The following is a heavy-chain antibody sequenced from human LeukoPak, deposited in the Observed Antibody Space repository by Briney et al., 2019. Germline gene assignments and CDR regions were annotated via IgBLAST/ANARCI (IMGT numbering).Heavy chain of an antibody. CDR2: INDSGTI. CDR3: ARRWNYGRNYYIDV. J-gene: IGHJ6*03. CDR1: GGSFSHYY. V-gene: IGHV4-34*01. D-gene: IGHD1-7*01. Sequence: SETLSLTCAVYGGSFSHYYWSWIRQSPRMGLEWIADINDSGTINYNPSLMSRVTISLDKSKNQFSLKLSSATAADTAVYYCARRWNYGRNYYIDVWGKGATVSVSS.